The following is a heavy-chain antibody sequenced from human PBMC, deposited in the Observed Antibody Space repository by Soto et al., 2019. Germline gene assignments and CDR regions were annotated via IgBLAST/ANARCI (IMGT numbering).Heavy chain of an antibody. D-gene: IGHD3-10*01. Sequence: GGSLRLSCAASGFTFSSYGMHWVRQAPGKGLEWVAVISYDGSNKYYADSVKGRFTISRDNSKNTLYLQMNSLRAEDTAVYYCAEDESPVGYYYGSGSYYTLPYGMDVWGQGTTVTVSS. CDR3: AEDESPVGYYYGSGSYYTLPYGMDV. CDR2: ISYDGSNK. V-gene: IGHV3-30*18. CDR1: GFTFSSYG. J-gene: IGHJ6*02.